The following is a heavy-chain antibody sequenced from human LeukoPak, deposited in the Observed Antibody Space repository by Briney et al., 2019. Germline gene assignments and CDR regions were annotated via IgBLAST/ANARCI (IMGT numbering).Heavy chain of an antibody. J-gene: IGHJ4*02. CDR1: GGSFSGYY. CDR2: INHSGST. V-gene: IGHV4-34*01. Sequence: SETLSLTCAVYGGSFSGYYWSWIRQPPGKGLEWIGEINHSGSTNYNPSLKSRVTISVDTSKNQFSLKLGSVTAADTAVYYCARDRTYSSSWLYYFDYWGQGTLVTVSS. CDR3: ARDRTYSSSWLYYFDY. D-gene: IGHD6-13*01.